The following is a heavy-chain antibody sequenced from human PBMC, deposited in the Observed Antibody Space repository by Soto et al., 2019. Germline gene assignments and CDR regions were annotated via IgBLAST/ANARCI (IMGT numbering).Heavy chain of an antibody. CDR3: ARRVRVWLPEYYGLAV. J-gene: IGHJ6*02. CDR2: ISTLNGNT. Sequence: QAQLVQSGAEVKKPGASVNVSCKASGYDYVTYAITWVRPRPGQGLERMGWISTLNGNTNYAQNFQGRVTMTTDTATRIVHLELRSLRSDDTAFYSCARRVRVWLPEYYGLAVWGQGPTVTVSS. D-gene: IGHD2-21*01. CDR1: GYDYVTYA. V-gene: IGHV1-18*01.